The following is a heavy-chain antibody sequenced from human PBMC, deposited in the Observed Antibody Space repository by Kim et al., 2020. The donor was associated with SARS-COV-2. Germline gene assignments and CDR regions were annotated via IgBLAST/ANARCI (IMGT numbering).Heavy chain of an antibody. CDR1: GGSISSSNYY. Sequence: SETLSLTCTVSGGSISSSNYYWGWVRKPPGKGLEWIGTISSRGNTYDNPSIKSRLIISLDPSRNKFSLRLDSVTAADTAVYYCAMDTEVTRRFDCWGQGALVIVSS. CDR2: ISSRGNT. J-gene: IGHJ4*02. D-gene: IGHD2-21*02. V-gene: IGHV4-39*07. CDR3: AMDTEVTRRFDC.